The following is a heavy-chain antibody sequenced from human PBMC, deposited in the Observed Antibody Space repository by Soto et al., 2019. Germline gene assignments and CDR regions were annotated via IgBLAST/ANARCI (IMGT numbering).Heavy chain of an antibody. V-gene: IGHV3-53*01. CDR2: IYSGGST. CDR1: GFTVSSNY. J-gene: IGHJ6*02. CDR3: ARDLLRYCTNGVCPGSYYYYYYGMDV. D-gene: IGHD2-8*01. Sequence: GGSLRLSCAASGFTVSSNYMSWVRQAPGKGLEWVSVIYSGGSTYYADSVKGRFTISRDNSKNTLYLQMNSLRAEDAAVYYCARDLLRYCTNGVCPGSYYYYYYGMDVPRQVTTVTVS.